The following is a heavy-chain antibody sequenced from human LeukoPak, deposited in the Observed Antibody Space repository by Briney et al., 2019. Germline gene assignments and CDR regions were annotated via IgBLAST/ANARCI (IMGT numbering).Heavy chain of an antibody. CDR2: ISSSGSTI. Sequence: GGSLRLSCAASGFTFSDFYMSWIRQAPGKGLEWVSYISSSGSTIYYADSVKGRFTISRDNDKNSLYLQMNSLRAENTAVYYCAIDPGSYDSIYWGQGTLVTVSS. V-gene: IGHV3-11*04. J-gene: IGHJ4*02. CDR3: AIDPGSYDSIY. CDR1: GFTFSDFY. D-gene: IGHD3-22*01.